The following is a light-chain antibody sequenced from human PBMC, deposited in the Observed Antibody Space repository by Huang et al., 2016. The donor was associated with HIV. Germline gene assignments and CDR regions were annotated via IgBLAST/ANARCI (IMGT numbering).Light chain of an antibody. V-gene: IGKV3-20*01. J-gene: IGKJ1*01. CDR2: AAS. CDR3: QQYGSSPPT. CDR1: KSIYYNY. Sequence: EIVLTQSPGTLALSPGERATLSCRASKSIYYNYLAWYRQNPGQAPRLLIYAASIRATGIPDRFSGSGSGTDFTLTISRLEPEDFAVYYCQQYGSSPPTFGQGTRVEIK.